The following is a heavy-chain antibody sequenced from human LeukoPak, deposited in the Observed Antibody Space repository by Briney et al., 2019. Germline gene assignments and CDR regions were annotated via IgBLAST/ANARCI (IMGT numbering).Heavy chain of an antibody. CDR3: ARSGRGSSSLPGKKLDTDYYYYYGMDV. J-gene: IGHJ6*02. V-gene: IGHV3-21*01. Sequence: PGGCLRLSCAASGFTFSSYSMNWVRQAPGKGLEWVSSISSSSSYIYYADSVKGRFTISRDNAKNSLYLQMNSLRAEDTAVYYCARSGRGSSSLPGKKLDTDYYYYYGMDVWGQGTTVTVSS. CDR1: GFTFSSYS. D-gene: IGHD6-6*01. CDR2: ISSSSSYI.